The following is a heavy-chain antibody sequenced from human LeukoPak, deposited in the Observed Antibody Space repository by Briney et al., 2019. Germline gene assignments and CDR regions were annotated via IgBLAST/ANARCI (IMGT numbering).Heavy chain of an antibody. CDR3: ARLYYSASGYPDY. Sequence: GESLKTSCKGSGFIFTHYWIGWVRQEPGKGLEWMGIIYPDDSDTRYSPSFQGQVTISADKSINTAFLQWSSLKASDSAIYYCARLYYSASGYPDYWGQGTLVTVSS. J-gene: IGHJ4*02. D-gene: IGHD3-22*01. CDR2: IYPDDSDT. V-gene: IGHV5-51*01. CDR1: GFIFTHYW.